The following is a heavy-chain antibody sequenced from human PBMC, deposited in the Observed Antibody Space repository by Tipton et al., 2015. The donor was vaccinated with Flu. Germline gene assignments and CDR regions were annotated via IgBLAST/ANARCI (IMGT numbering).Heavy chain of an antibody. V-gene: IGHV4-59*08. D-gene: IGHD6-19*01. Sequence: TLSLTCTVSGGSISSYYWSWIRQPPGKGLEWIGYIYYSGSTNYNPSLKSRVTISVDTSKNQFSPKLSSVTAADTAVYYCARREGSSGWFGMDVWGQGTTVTVSS. CDR3: ARREGSSGWFGMDV. J-gene: IGHJ6*02. CDR1: GGSISSYY. CDR2: IYYSGST.